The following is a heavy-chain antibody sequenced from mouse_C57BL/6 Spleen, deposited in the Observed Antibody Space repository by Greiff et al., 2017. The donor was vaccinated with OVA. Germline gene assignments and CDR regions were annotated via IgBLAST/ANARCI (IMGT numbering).Heavy chain of an antibody. J-gene: IGHJ1*03. D-gene: IGHD5-1*01. V-gene: IGHV1-26*01. CDR2: INPNNGGT. Sequence: EVQLQQSGPELVKPGASVKISCKASGYTFTDYYMNWVKQSHGKSLEWIGDINPNNGGTSYNQKFKGKATVTVDKSSSTAYMELRSLTSEDSAVYYCARGEYCSRYFGVWGTGTTVTVSS. CDR1: GYTFTDYY. CDR3: ARGEYCSRYFGV.